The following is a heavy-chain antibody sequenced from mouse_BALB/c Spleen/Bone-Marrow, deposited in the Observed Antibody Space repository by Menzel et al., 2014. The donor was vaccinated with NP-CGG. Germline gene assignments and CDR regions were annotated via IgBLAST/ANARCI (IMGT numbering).Heavy chain of an antibody. CDR1: GFTFSSFG. J-gene: IGHJ2*01. Sequence: EVMLVESGGGLVQPGGSRKLSCAASGFTFSSFGMHWVRQAPEKGLEWVAYISSGSGPIFYADTVKGRFTISRDNPKNTLFLQMTSLRSEDTAMYYCTRGGNWEDFDYWGQGTTLTVSS. V-gene: IGHV5-17*02. D-gene: IGHD4-1*01. CDR2: ISSGSGPI. CDR3: TRGGNWEDFDY.